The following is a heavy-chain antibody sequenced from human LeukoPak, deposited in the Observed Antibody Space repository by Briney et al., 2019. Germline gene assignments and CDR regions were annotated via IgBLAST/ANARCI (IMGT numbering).Heavy chain of an antibody. J-gene: IGHJ4*02. CDR3: ARVGEMATITDYYFDY. CDR2: IYYSGST. D-gene: IGHD5-24*01. CDR1: GGSISSSYYY. V-gene: IGHV4-39*07. Sequence: SETLSLTCTVSGGSISSSYYYWGWIRQPPGKGLEWIGSIYYSGSTYYIPSLKSRITISVDTSKNQFSLKLSSVTAADTAVYYCARVGEMATITDYYFDYGGQGTLVTVSS.